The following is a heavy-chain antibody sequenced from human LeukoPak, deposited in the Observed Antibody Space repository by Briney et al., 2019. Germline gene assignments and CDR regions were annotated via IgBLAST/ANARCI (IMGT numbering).Heavy chain of an antibody. D-gene: IGHD3-10*01. CDR2: ISGSGDST. Sequence: GGSLRLACAASGFTLSSYAVSWVRQAPGKGREWVASISGSGDSTYYADSVKGRFTIARDNSKNTLSLQMNSLRAEDTAVYYCAKDGVRGFGDLPNYFDYWGQGTLVTVSS. CDR3: AKDGVRGFGDLPNYFDY. J-gene: IGHJ4*02. CDR1: GFTLSSYA. V-gene: IGHV3-23*01.